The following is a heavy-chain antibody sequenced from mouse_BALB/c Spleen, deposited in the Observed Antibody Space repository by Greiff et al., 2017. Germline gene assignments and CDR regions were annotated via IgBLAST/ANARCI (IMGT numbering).Heavy chain of an antibody. CDR1: GYSFTSYS. D-gene: IGHD2-2*01. V-gene: IGHV1-5*01. Sequence: VQLQQSGTVLVRPGASVKMSCKASGYSFTSYSMSWVNQRPGQGLEWIGAIYPGNSDTSYNQKFKGKAKLTAVTSDSTTYMELSSLTTEDSAVYYYTRGRDGYDGLSWFADWGQGTLVTVSA. J-gene: IGHJ3*01. CDR2: IYPGNSDT. CDR3: TRGRDGYDGLSWFAD.